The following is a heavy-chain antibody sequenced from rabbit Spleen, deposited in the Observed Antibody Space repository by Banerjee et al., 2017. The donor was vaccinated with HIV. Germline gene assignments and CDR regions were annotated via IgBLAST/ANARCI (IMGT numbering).Heavy chain of an antibody. CDR1: GVSFSGSSY. Sequence: QEQLVESGGDLVKPGASLTLTCIASGVSFSGSSYMCWVRQAPGKGLEWIACIYTTNDNTYYATWAKGRFTISKTSSTTVTLQMTSLTAADTATYFCARGLAVSGAVGGYANYFDLWGPGTLVTVS. CDR2: IYTTNDNT. D-gene: IGHD3-3*01. J-gene: IGHJ4*01. CDR3: ARGLAVSGAVGGYANYFDL. V-gene: IGHV1S45*01.